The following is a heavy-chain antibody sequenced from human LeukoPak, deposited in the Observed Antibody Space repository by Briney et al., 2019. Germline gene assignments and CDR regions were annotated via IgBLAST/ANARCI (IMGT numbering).Heavy chain of an antibody. J-gene: IGHJ4*02. CDR2: INHSGST. D-gene: IGHD1-26*01. Sequence: KPSETLSLTCAVSGGSFSGYYWSWIRQPPGKGLEWIGEINHSGSTNYNPSLKSRVTISVDTSKDQFSLKLSSVTAADTAVYYCARRVRVAATTLIRGRHLDYWGQGTLVTVSS. V-gene: IGHV4-34*01. CDR3: ARRVRVAATTLIRGRHLDY. CDR1: GGSFSGYY.